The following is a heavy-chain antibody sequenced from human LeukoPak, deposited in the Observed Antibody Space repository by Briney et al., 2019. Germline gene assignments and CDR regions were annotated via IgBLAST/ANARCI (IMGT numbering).Heavy chain of an antibody. CDR2: IIPIFGTA. J-gene: IGHJ5*02. D-gene: IGHD2-2*01. Sequence: SVKVSCKASGGTFSSYAISWVRQAPGQGLEWMGGIIPIFGTANYAQKFQGRVTITADESTSTAYMELSSLRSEDTAVYYCARAGGSIVVVPAAGSWFDPWGQGTLVTVSS. V-gene: IGHV1-69*13. CDR1: GGTFSSYA. CDR3: ARAGGSIVVVPAAGSWFDP.